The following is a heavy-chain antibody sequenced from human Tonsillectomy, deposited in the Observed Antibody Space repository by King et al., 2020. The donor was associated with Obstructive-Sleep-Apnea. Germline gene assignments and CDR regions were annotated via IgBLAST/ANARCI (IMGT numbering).Heavy chain of an antibody. CDR2: IKSKVDGGTT. V-gene: IGHV3-15*01. Sequence: VQLVESGGGLVKPGESLRLSCAASGLTFANAWMSWVRQTSGKGLEWVGRIKSKVDGGTTDYAAPVTGRFTISRDDLRNTLYLQMNSLMIEDSAVYYCTTDPGDSPDYWGQGTLVTVSP. D-gene: IGHD4-17*01. CDR3: TTDPGDSPDY. J-gene: IGHJ4*02. CDR1: GLTFANAW.